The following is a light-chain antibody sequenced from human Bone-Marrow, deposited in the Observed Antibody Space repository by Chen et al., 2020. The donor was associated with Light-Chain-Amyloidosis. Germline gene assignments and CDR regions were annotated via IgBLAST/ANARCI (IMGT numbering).Light chain of an antibody. CDR1: SSDVGGDNH. Sequence: QSALTQPASVSGSPGQSITISCTGTSSDVGGDNHVSWYQQHPDKAPKLMIYEVTNRPSWVPDRLSGSKSDNTASPTISGRQTEDEADYCCSSYTITNTLVFGSGTRVTVL. V-gene: IGLV2-14*01. CDR3: SSYTITNTLV. CDR2: EVT. J-gene: IGLJ1*01.